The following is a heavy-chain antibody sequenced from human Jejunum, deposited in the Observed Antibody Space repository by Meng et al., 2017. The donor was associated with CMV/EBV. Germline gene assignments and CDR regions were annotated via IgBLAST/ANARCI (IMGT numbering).Heavy chain of an antibody. CDR2: ISTTSSCI. CDR1: GFSFSIYN. D-gene: IGHD5-18*01. CDR3: ATDRMDTSARRGFFDY. Sequence: SGFSFSIYNMNWVRQAPGKGLGLVSSISTTSSCISSTDSLKGRFTISRDNAKNSLYLQMNRLRSEDTAIYYCATDRMDTSARRGFFDYWGQGTLVTVSS. V-gene: IGHV3-21*01. J-gene: IGHJ4*02.